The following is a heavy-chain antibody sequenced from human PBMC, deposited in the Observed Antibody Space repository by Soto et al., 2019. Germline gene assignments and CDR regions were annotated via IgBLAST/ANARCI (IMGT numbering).Heavy chain of an antibody. CDR2: IYYSGST. CDR3: ARGYWYFDL. Sequence: QVQLQESGPGLVKPSETLSLTCTVSGGSISSYYWNWIRQPPGKGLEWIGYIYYSGSTNYNPSLRGRVTISVDTSKNQFSLKLSSVTAADTAVYYCARGYWYFDLWGRGTLVTVSS. V-gene: IGHV4-59*01. CDR1: GGSISSYY. J-gene: IGHJ2*01.